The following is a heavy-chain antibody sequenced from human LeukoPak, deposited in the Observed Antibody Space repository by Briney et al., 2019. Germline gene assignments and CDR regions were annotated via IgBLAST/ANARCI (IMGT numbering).Heavy chain of an antibody. Sequence: GESLKISCKGSGYRFTSYWIGWVRQMPGKGLEWMGIIYPRDSDTRYSPSFQGQVTISADKSISAAYLQWSSLKASDTAMYYCARHTNDYGGYGDYWGQGTLVTVSS. CDR2: IYPRDSDT. J-gene: IGHJ4*02. V-gene: IGHV5-51*01. CDR1: GYRFTSYW. D-gene: IGHD4-23*01. CDR3: ARHTNDYGGYGDY.